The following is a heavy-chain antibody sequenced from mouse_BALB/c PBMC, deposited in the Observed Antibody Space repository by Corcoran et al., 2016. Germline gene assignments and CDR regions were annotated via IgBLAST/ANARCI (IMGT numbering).Heavy chain of an antibody. D-gene: IGHD2-2*01. Sequence: EVQLQQSGPELVKPGASVKMSCKASGYTFTSYVMHWVKQKPGQGLEWIGYIYPYNDGTKYNEKFKGKATLTSDKSSCAAYMEFSSLTSEDSAVYYCAREVPGGYPFDYWGQGTTLTVSS. J-gene: IGHJ2*01. CDR2: IYPYNDGT. CDR1: GYTFTSYV. V-gene: IGHV1S136*01. CDR3: AREVPGGYPFDY.